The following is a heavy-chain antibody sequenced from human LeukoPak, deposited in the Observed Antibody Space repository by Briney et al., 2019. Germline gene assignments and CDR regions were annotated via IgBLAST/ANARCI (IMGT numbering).Heavy chain of an antibody. CDR2: ISSSSSYI. CDR1: RFTFSSYS. CDR3: ARGPTPIYDILTGYLDY. J-gene: IGHJ4*02. V-gene: IGHV3-21*01. D-gene: IGHD3-9*01. Sequence: PGGSLRLSCAASRFTFSSYSMNWVRQAPGKGLEWVSSISSSSSYIYYADSVKGRFTISRDNSKNTLYLQMNSLRAEDTAVYYCARGPTPIYDILTGYLDYWGQGTLVTVSS.